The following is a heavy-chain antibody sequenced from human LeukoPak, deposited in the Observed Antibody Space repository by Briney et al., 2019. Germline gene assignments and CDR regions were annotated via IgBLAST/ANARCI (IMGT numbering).Heavy chain of an antibody. V-gene: IGHV3-23*01. D-gene: IGHD2-2*01. J-gene: IGHJ4*02. Sequence: GGSLSLSCAASGFTFSIYAMSWVRQAPGKGLEWVSAISGSGGSTYYADSVKGRFTISRDNSKNTLYLQMNSLRAEDTAVYYCAKDGRYCSSTSCPRCVYWGQGTLVTVSS. CDR1: GFTFSIYA. CDR3: AKDGRYCSSTSCPRCVY. CDR2: ISGSGGST.